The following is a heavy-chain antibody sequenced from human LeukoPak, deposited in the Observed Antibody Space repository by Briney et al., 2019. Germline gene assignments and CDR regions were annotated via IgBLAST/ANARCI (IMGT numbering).Heavy chain of an antibody. CDR2: INPNSGGT. CDR1: GYTFTGYY. Sequence: ASVKVSCKASGYTFTGYYMHWVRQAPGQGLEWMGRINPNSGGTNYAQKFQGRVTMTRDTSISTAYMELSSLRSEDTAVYYCARGHPDGYNYDYWGQGTLVTVSS. CDR3: ARGHPDGYNYDY. D-gene: IGHD5-24*01. J-gene: IGHJ4*02. V-gene: IGHV1-2*06.